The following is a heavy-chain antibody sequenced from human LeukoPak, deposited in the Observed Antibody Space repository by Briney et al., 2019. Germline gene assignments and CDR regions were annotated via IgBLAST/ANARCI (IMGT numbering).Heavy chain of an antibody. J-gene: IGHJ4*02. D-gene: IGHD4-17*01. CDR2: ISSSSSYI. Sequence: SGGSLRLSCAASGFTFSSYSMNWVRQAPGKGLEWVSSISSSSSYIYYADSVKGRFTISRDNAKNSLYLQMNGLRAEDTAVYYCARGGSTVTSPGDYWGQGTLVTVSS. CDR3: ARGGSTVTSPGDY. V-gene: IGHV3-21*01. CDR1: GFTFSSYS.